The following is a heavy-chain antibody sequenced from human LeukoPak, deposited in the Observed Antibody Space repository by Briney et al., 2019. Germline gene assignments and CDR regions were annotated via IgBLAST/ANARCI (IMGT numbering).Heavy chain of an antibody. J-gene: IGHJ4*02. Sequence: GGSLRLSCAAPGFTFSSYSMNWVRQAPGKGLEWVSYISSSSSTIYYADSVKGRFTISRDNAKNSLYLQMNSLRAEDTAVYYCANSIVVVPAALDYWGQGTLVTVSS. CDR1: GFTFSSYS. D-gene: IGHD2-2*01. CDR2: ISSSSSTI. V-gene: IGHV3-48*01. CDR3: ANSIVVVPAALDY.